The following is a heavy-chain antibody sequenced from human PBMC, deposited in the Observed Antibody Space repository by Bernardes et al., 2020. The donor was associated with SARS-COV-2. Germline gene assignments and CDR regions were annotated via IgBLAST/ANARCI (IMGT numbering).Heavy chain of an antibody. J-gene: IGHJ4*02. Sequence: GGSLRLSCAASGSTFSSYCLHWVRQAPGKGLVWVSRINTDGSTTTYADSVKGRFTISRDNAKNTLYLEMNSLRAADTAVYYCARGPSGGYGRFDYWGQGALVTVAS. CDR1: GSTFSSYC. V-gene: IGHV3-74*01. CDR2: INTDGSTT. CDR3: ARGPSGGYGRFDY. D-gene: IGHD5-12*01.